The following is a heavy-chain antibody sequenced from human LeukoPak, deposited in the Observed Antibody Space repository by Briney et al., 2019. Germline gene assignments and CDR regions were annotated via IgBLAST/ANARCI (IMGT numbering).Heavy chain of an antibody. CDR1: GYTFTIYG. V-gene: IGHV1-18*01. D-gene: IGHD3-3*01. CDR2: INAYNGNT. Sequence: GASVKVSCKASGYTFTIYGISWVRQAPGQGLEWMGWINAYNGNTNYAQKLQGRVTMTTDTSTSTAYMELRSLRSDDTAVYYCARERFEGGFDYWGQGTLVTVSS. J-gene: IGHJ4*02. CDR3: ARERFEGGFDY.